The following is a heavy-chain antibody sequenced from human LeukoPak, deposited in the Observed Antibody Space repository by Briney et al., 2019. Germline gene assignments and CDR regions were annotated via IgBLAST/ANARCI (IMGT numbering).Heavy chain of an antibody. J-gene: IGHJ4*02. CDR1: GYNFTTYW. V-gene: IGHV5-51*01. CDR2: IYPGDSDT. Sequence: GESLKIPCKGSGYNFTTYWIAWVRQMPGKGLEWMGIIYPGDSDTRYSPSFEGQVTISADKSVSTAYLRWSSLKASDTAIYFCARMTSDWYFDYWGQGTLVTVSS. CDR3: ARMTSDWYFDY. D-gene: IGHD6-19*01.